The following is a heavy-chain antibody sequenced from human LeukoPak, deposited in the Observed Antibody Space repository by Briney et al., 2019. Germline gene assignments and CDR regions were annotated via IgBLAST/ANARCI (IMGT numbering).Heavy chain of an antibody. CDR2: IKQDGSEK. V-gene: IGHV3-7*01. J-gene: IGHJ3*01. D-gene: IGHD1-26*01. Sequence: TGGSLRLSCAASGFTFSSYWMSWVRQAPGKGLEWVANIKQDGSEKYYVDSVKGRFTISRDNAKNSLYLQMNSLRAEDTAVYYCAKDKEWELLGNAFDLWGQGTMVTVSS. CDR3: AKDKEWELLGNAFDL. CDR1: GFTFSSYW.